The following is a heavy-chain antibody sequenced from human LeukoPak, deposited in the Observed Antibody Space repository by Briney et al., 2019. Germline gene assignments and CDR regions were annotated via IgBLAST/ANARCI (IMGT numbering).Heavy chain of an antibody. CDR3: ARDPVWFGELPHFDY. CDR2: ISSSSSYI. D-gene: IGHD3-10*01. V-gene: IGHV3-21*01. CDR1: GFTFISYS. J-gene: IGHJ4*02. Sequence: GGSLRLSCSVSGFTFISYSMTWVRQAPGKGLEWVSSISSSSSYIYYADSVKGRFTISRDNAKNSLYLQMNSLRAEDTAVYHCARDPVWFGELPHFDYWGQGTLVTVSS.